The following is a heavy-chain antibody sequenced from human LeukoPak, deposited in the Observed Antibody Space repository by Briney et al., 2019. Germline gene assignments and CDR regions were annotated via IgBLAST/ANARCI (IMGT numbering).Heavy chain of an antibody. CDR3: ARGIGSFYYFDY. J-gene: IGHJ4*02. V-gene: IGHV4-59*01. CDR2: IYYTGTT. Sequence: SETLSLTCSVSGGSFRSYYWSWIRQSPGKVLEWLGYIYYTGTTNYNPSLKSRVTISLDTSKNQFSLRLSSVTAADTGVYYCARGIGSFYYFDYWGQGARVTVSS. CDR1: GGSFRSYY. D-gene: IGHD2-15*01.